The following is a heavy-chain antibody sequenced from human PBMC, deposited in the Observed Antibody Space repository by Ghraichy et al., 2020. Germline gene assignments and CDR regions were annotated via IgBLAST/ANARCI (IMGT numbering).Heavy chain of an antibody. V-gene: IGHV4-39*07. Sequence: SETLSLTCTVSGASISSTSYYWGWIRQPPGKGLEFIGNIYYSGSTSYNPSLKSRVTISIDTSKNQFSLRLSSVTAADAAVCYCARGSVFGTSSFWVGYDYNAMDVWGQGTTVTVSS. D-gene: IGHD3-3*01. CDR1: GASISSTSYY. CDR3: ARGSVFGTSSFWVGYDYNAMDV. J-gene: IGHJ6*02. CDR2: IYYSGST.